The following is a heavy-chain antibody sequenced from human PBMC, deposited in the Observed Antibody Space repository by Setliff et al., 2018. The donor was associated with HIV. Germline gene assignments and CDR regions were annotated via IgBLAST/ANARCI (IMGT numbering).Heavy chain of an antibody. J-gene: IGHJ4*02. CDR3: TAGRY. D-gene: IGHD1-1*01. Sequence: PGGSLRLSCAASGFTFRSYWMYWVRQVPGKGLVRVGRIKSKTDGGTTDYAAPVKGRFTISRDDSKNTLYLQMNSLKTEDTAVYYCTAGRYWGQGTLVTVSS. CDR1: GFTFRSYW. CDR2: IKSKTDGGTT. V-gene: IGHV3-15*01.